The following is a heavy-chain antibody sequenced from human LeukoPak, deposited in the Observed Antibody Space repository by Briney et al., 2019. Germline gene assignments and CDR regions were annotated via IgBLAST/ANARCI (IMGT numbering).Heavy chain of an antibody. Sequence: GGSLRLSCAASGFTFSHHGMHWVRQAPGKGLEWVAFIRNDGSNDYYADSVKGRFTISRDNSKNNVYLQMHSLRVEDTSIYYCVRDYNWGLDYWGQGTVVAVSS. J-gene: IGHJ4*02. CDR1: GFTFSHHG. D-gene: IGHD1-1*01. CDR3: VRDYNWGLDY. V-gene: IGHV3-30*02. CDR2: IRNDGSND.